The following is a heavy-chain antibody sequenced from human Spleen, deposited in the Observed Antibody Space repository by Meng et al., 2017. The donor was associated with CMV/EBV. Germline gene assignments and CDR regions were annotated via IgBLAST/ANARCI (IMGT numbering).Heavy chain of an antibody. Sequence: ASVKVSCKASGYTFSGYYMHWVRQAPGQGLEWMGWINPKSGGTKYAQKFQGRVTMTRDTFITTAYMEVSRLRSDDTAVYYCARERYLVPAASPDYYYYGMDVWGQGTTVTVSS. CDR1: GYTFSGYY. CDR3: ARERYLVPAASPDYYYYGMDV. D-gene: IGHD2-2*01. V-gene: IGHV1-2*02. CDR2: INPKSGGT. J-gene: IGHJ6*02.